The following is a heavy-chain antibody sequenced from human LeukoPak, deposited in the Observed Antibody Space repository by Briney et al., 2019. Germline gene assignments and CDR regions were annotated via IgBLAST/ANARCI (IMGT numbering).Heavy chain of an antibody. CDR3: AREASCSSTTCYFDY. Sequence: SGGSLRLSCAASGFNFSDFYMSWIREAPGKGLEWLSSISLCGSTITYAASVKGRVTVSRDNAKNSVVLHILSLRADDTAVYYCAREASCSSTTCYFDYWGQGTLVTVSS. D-gene: IGHD2-2*01. J-gene: IGHJ4*02. V-gene: IGHV3-11*01. CDR1: GFNFSDFY. CDR2: ISLCGSTI.